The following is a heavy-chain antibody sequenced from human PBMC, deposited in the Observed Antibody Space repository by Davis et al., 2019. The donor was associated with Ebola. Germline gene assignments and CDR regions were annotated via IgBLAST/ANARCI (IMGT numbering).Heavy chain of an antibody. J-gene: IGHJ4*02. CDR1: GGSFSGYY. CDR2: IYYSGST. D-gene: IGHD6-13*01. V-gene: IGHV4-31*11. CDR3: ARETYSSSLDY. Sequence: SETLSLTCAVYGGSFSGYYWTWIRQHPGKGLEWIGYIYYSGSTYYNPSLKIRVTISVDTSKNQFSRKLSSVTAADTAVYYCARETYSSSLDYWGQGTLVTVSS.